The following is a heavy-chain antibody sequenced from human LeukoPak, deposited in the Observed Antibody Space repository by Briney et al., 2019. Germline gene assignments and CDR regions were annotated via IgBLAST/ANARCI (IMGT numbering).Heavy chain of an antibody. V-gene: IGHV3-9*01. J-gene: IGHJ3*02. CDR1: GFTFDDYA. CDR3: AKDSYGGSGSYYLYSFDM. CDR2: ISWNGGSI. D-gene: IGHD3-10*01. Sequence: GGSLRLSCAASGFTFDDYAMHWVRQTPGKGLEWVSGISWNGGSIGYADSVKGRFTISRDNAKNSLYLQMSSLTLDDTASYYCAKDSYGGSGSYYLYSFDMWGQGTMATVSS.